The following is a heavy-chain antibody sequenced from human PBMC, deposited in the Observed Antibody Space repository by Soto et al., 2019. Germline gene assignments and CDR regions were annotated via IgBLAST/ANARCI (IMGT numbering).Heavy chain of an antibody. J-gene: IGHJ5*02. V-gene: IGHV4-30-4*01. Sequence: PWETLSLTCTVSGSSISSGDYYLGWIGQRQGKGLGLIGYIYYSLSNYYNPSLKRRDTISVDTSKNQFSLNLSPVTAADTAVYFGAKYSWRTDGSGNYNKDWFGNWGQGTLVTVSS. CDR1: GSSISSGDYY. D-gene: IGHD3-10*01. CDR3: AKYSWRTDGSGNYNKDWFGN. CDR2: IYYSLSN.